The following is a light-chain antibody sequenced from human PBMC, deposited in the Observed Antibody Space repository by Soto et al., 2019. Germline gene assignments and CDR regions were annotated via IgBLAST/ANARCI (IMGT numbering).Light chain of an antibody. J-gene: IGLJ1*01. CDR3: QVWDYDTDHFV. CDR1: NIGSKS. Sequence: SYELTQAPSVSVAPGQTARIGCGGDNIGSKSVHWYQQRPGQAPVLVVYADSDRPSGIPERFSGSNPGNTATLTISRVEAGDEADYYCQVWDYDTDHFVFGPGTKLPS. V-gene: IGLV3-21*02. CDR2: ADS.